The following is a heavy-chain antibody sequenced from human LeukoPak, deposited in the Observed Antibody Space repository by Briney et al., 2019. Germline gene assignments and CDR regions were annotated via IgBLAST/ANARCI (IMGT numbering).Heavy chain of an antibody. J-gene: IGHJ4*02. CDR3: SGSWMYYFDY. Sequence: GGSLRLSCAASGFTFSSYGMHWVRQAPGKGLEWVAVISYDGSNKYYADSVKGRFTISRDNSKNTLYLQMNSLRAEDTAVYYCSGSWMYYFDYWGQGTLVTVSS. D-gene: IGHD6-13*01. V-gene: IGHV3-30*03. CDR1: GFTFSSYG. CDR2: ISYDGSNK.